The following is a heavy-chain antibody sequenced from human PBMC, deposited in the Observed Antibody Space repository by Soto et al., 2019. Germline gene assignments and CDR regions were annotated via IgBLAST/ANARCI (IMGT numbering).Heavy chain of an antibody. J-gene: IGHJ3*02. V-gene: IGHV3-9*01. D-gene: IGHD3-10*01. CDR1: GFTFDDYA. CDR2: IHWNTHRL. Sequence: EVQLVESGGGLVQPGRSLRLSCAASGFTFDDYAMHWVRQAPGKGLEWVSGIHWNTHRLAYADSVEGRFTISRDNAKNSLYLRMNSLRTEDTALYYWGKDRARGLFGESSFDIWGQGTVVTVSS. CDR3: GKDRARGLFGESSFDI.